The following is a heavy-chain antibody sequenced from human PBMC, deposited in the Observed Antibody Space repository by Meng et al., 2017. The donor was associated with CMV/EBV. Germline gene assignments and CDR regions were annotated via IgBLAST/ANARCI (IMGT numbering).Heavy chain of an antibody. D-gene: IGHD6-6*01. V-gene: IGHV4-61*01. CDR1: GGSVSSGSYY. CDR2: IYYSGST. Sequence: SETLSLTCTVSGGSVSSGSYYWSWIRQPPGKGLEWIGYIYYSGSTNYNPSLKSRVTISVDTSKNQFSLKLSSVTAADTVVYYCARGAAARLGYYYYGMDVWGQGTTVTVSS. J-gene: IGHJ6*02. CDR3: ARGAAARLGYYYYGMDV.